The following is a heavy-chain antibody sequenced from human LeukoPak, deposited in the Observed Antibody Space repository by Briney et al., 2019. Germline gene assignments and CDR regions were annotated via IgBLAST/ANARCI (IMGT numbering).Heavy chain of an antibody. CDR2: ISAYNGNT. J-gene: IGHJ4*02. CDR3: SREGNDYYDY. V-gene: IGHV1-18*01. Sequence: ASVKVSCKASGYTFTSYGISWVRQAPGQGLEWMGWISAYNGNTNYAQKLQGTVTMTTDTSTSTAYMEMWTLRSADTALYYSSREGNDYYDYWGQGTLVTVSS. CDR1: GYTFTSYG.